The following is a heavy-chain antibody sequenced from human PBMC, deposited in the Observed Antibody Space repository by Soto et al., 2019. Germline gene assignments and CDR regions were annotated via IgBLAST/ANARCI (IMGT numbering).Heavy chain of an antibody. D-gene: IGHD3-10*01. CDR1: GFTFSSYA. CDR2: ISGSGGST. CDR3: AKDLSFGALWFGEGTHYYYGMDV. J-gene: IGHJ6*02. V-gene: IGHV3-23*01. Sequence: GGSLRLSCAASGFTFSSYAMSWVRQAPGKGLEWVSAISGSGGSTYYADSVKGRFTISRDNSKNTLYLQMNSLRAEDTAVYYCAKDLSFGALWFGEGTHYYYGMDVWGQGTTVTVSS.